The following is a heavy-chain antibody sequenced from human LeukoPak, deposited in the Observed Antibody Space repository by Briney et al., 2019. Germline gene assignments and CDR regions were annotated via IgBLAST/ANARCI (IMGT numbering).Heavy chain of an antibody. J-gene: IGHJ3*02. CDR1: GGSFSYYY. CDR3: AREAEGDYDFWSGQPTDAFDI. D-gene: IGHD3-3*01. Sequence: SETLSLTCAVYGGSFSYYYWSWIRQPPGKGLEWIGEINHSGSTNYNPSLKSRVTISVDTSKNQFSLKLSSVTAADTAVYYCAREAEGDYDFWSGQPTDAFDIWGQGTMVTVSS. CDR2: INHSGST. V-gene: IGHV4-34*01.